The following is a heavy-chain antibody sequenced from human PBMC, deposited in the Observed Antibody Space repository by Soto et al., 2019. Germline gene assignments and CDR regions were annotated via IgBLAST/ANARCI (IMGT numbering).Heavy chain of an antibody. J-gene: IGHJ4*02. CDR1: GGTFSRYG. V-gene: IGHV1-69*13. CDR3: ARGEPYHSSGYRQPFDY. Sequence: SVKVSCKASGGTFSRYGFSWVRQAPGQGLEWMGGIIPIFGTTNYAEKFQGRVTITADESTSTVYMALSILRSDDTAVYYCARGEPYHSSGYRQPFDYWGQGTLVTVSS. CDR2: IIPIFGTT. D-gene: IGHD3-22*01.